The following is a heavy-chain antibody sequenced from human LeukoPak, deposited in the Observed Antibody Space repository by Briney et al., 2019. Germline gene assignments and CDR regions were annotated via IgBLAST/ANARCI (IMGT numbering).Heavy chain of an antibody. V-gene: IGHV3-64D*06. CDR3: VKGRSYTASYFDY. J-gene: IGHJ4*02. Sequence: PGGSLRLSCSVSGFTLSSYAMHWVRQAPGKGLEYVSAISSNGGGTYYADFVKGRFTISRVNSKNTLYLQMSSLRAEDTAVYYCVKGRSYTASYFDYWGQGTLVTVSS. D-gene: IGHD2-2*02. CDR1: GFTLSSYA. CDR2: ISSNGGGT.